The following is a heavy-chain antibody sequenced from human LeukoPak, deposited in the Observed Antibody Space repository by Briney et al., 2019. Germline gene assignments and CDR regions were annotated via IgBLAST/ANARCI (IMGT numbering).Heavy chain of an antibody. CDR3: AREMDIAMVFDY. V-gene: IGHV3-74*01. J-gene: IGHJ4*02. D-gene: IGHD5-18*01. CDR1: GFTFSSYA. Sequence: GGSLRLSCAASGFTFSSYAMSWVRQAPGKGLVWVSRINTDGSSAWYADSVKGRFTISRDNAKNTLYLQMNSLRAEDTALYYCAREMDIAMVFDYWGQGTMVTVSS. CDR2: INTDGSSA.